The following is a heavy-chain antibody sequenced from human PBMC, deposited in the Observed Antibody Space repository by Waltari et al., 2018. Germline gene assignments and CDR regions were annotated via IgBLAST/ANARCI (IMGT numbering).Heavy chain of an antibody. J-gene: IGHJ4*02. CDR3: ANLGGYSYGIDY. Sequence: EVQLLESGGGLVQPGGSLRLSCAASGFTFSSYAMSWVRQAPGKGLGWVSAISGSGGSTYYADSVKGRFTISRDNSKNTLYLQMNSLRAEDTAVYYCANLGGYSYGIDYWGQGTLVTVSS. D-gene: IGHD5-18*01. V-gene: IGHV3-23*01. CDR1: GFTFSSYA. CDR2: ISGSGGST.